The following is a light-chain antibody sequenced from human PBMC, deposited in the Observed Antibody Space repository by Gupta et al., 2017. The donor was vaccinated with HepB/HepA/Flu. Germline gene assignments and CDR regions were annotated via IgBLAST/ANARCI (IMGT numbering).Light chain of an antibody. Sequence: GPVILTCGSSTGPDTTAHYPYWFQLKPGHAPRALLYNTVYTLYWIAARFYGCLLGGKAALTISSALPEDEADYFCLLQSGVSRVFGGGTRLTVL. CDR2: NTV. J-gene: IGLJ2*01. CDR1: TGPDTTAHY. V-gene: IGLV7-46*01. CDR3: LLQSGVSRV.